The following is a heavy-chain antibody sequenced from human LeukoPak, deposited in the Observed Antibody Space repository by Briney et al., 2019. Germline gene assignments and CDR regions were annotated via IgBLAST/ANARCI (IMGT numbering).Heavy chain of an antibody. CDR3: AKVGSSYGDYGGIDY. J-gene: IGHJ4*02. CDR2: ISGSGGST. V-gene: IGHV3-23*01. D-gene: IGHD4-17*01. Sequence: GGSLRLSCAASGFTFSSYAMSWVRLAPRKGLEWVSAISGSGGSTYYADSVKGRFTISRDNSKNTLYLQMNSLRAEDTAVYYCAKVGSSYGDYGGIDYWGQGTLVTVSS. CDR1: GFTFSSYA.